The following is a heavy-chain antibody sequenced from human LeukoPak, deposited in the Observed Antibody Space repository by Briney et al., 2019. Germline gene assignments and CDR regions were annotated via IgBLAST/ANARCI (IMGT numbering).Heavy chain of an antibody. V-gene: IGHV1-46*01. CDR2: INPSGGST. CDR3: AREVVDDYGGPRGGHYYYGMDV. Sequence: ASVKVSCKASGYTFTSYYMHWVRQAPGQGLEWMGIINPSGGSTSYAQKFQGRVTMTRDTSTSTVYMELSSLGSEDTAVYYCAREVVDDYGGPRGGHYYYGMDVWGQGTTVTVSS. J-gene: IGHJ6*02. CDR1: GYTFTSYY. D-gene: IGHD4-23*01.